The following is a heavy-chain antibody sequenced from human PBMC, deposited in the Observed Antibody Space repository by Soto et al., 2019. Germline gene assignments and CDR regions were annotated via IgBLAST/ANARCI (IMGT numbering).Heavy chain of an antibody. V-gene: IGHV3-7*03. J-gene: IGHJ3*02. Sequence: PGGSLRLSCAASGFTFSNSWMTWVRQAPGKGLEWVANMNQDGSEKYYEDSVKGRFTISRDNAKNSLSLQMNSLRAEDTAVYYCARGGRRSGSYADAFDIWGQGTMVTVSS. CDR1: GFTFSNSW. CDR2: MNQDGSEK. CDR3: ARGGRRSGSYADAFDI. D-gene: IGHD1-26*01.